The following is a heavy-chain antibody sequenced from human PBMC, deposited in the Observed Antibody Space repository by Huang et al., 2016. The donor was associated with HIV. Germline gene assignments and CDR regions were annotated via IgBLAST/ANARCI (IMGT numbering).Heavy chain of an antibody. V-gene: IGHV4-39*01. CDR2: IYSMGST. D-gene: IGHD3-22*01. CDR3: ARHFSYYDSSGYTPWDAFDI. J-gene: IGHJ3*02. CDR1: GGSITSSSYY. Sequence: QLQLQGSGPGLVKPSETLSLTCTVSGGSITSSSYYWGWLRQPPGKGLEWVGSIYSMGSTDYNPSLKSRVTVSVDTSKNQFSLKLSSVTAADTAVYYCARHFSYYDSSGYTPWDAFDIWGQGTMVTVSS.